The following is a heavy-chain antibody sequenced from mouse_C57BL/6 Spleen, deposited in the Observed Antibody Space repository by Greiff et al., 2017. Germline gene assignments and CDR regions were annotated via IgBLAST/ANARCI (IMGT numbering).Heavy chain of an antibody. CDR3: AREEDYPLYAMDY. CDR1: GYTFTSYW. CDR2: IYPGSGST. V-gene: IGHV1-55*01. J-gene: IGHJ4*01. Sequence: QFQLQQPGAELVQPGASVKMSCKASGYTFTSYWITWVKQRPGHGLEWIGDIYPGSGSTNYNEKFKIKATLTVDTSSSTAYMQLSSLTSEESVVYYCAREEDYPLYAMDYWGQGTSVTVSS. D-gene: IGHD2-4*01.